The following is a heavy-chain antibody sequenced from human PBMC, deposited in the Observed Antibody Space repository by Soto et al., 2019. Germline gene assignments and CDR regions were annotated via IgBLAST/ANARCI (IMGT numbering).Heavy chain of an antibody. J-gene: IGHJ4*02. D-gene: IGHD3-10*01. CDR3: ARRSAGEYYFDY. CDR2: IYYSGST. CDR1: GGSISSSSYY. V-gene: IGHV4-39*01. Sequence: SETLSLTCTVSGGSISSSSYYWGWIRQPPGKGLEWIGSIYYSGSTYYNPSLKSRVTISVDTSKNQFSLKLGSVTAADTAVYYCARRSAGEYYFDYWGQGTLVTVSS.